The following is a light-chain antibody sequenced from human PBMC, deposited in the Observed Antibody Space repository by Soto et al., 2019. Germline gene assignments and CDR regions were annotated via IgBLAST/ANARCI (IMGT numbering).Light chain of an antibody. CDR3: QQYGSSSRT. V-gene: IGKV3-20*01. CDR1: QSVSSY. J-gene: IGKJ1*01. CDR2: GAS. Sequence: EIVMTQSPGTLSLSPGERATLSCRASQSVSSYLAWYQQKPGQAPRLLIYGASSRATGIPDRFSGSGSGTDFTLTISRLEAEAFAVYSCQQYGSSSRTFGPGTKVEIK.